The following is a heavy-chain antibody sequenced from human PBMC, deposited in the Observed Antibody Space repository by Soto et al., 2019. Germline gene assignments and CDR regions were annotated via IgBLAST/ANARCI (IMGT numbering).Heavy chain of an antibody. J-gene: IGHJ4*02. D-gene: IGHD5-12*01. CDR2: IIPIFGRA. CDR1: ADTFSNYA. Sequence: QVQLVQSGAEVKEPGSSVKVSCKASADTFSNYALSWVRQAPGQGLAWMGGIIPIFGRADYAQKFQGRVTITADKSTSTAYMDLRSLRSDDTAVYYCAVLVTTTPAAYWGQGTLVTVSS. CDR3: AVLVTTTPAAY. V-gene: IGHV1-69*06.